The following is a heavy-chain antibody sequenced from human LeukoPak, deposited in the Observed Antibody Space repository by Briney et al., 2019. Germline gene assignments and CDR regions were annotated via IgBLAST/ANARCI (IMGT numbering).Heavy chain of an antibody. J-gene: IGHJ4*02. Sequence: PGGSLRPSCTASGFAFDEHGISWVRQVPGKGLEWVWRVNWSGGSTGYADPLRGRFTISRDNAKNSLYLQMDSLTAEDTALYYCARATMTSPFYFDAWGRGTLVTVSS. D-gene: IGHD2-2*01. CDR2: VNWSGGST. V-gene: IGHV3-20*04. CDR1: GFAFDEHG. CDR3: ARATMTSPFYFDA.